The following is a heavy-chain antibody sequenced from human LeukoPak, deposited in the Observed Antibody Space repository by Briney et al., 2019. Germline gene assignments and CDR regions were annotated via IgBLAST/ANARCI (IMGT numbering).Heavy chain of an antibody. V-gene: IGHV4-61*02. CDR3: ARGGSYSDFDS. J-gene: IGHJ4*02. CDR2: IHTSGST. CDR1: GGAINSGSYH. Sequence: PSGTLSLTCTVSGGAINSGSYHWSWIRQPAGKGLEWIGRIHTSGSTNYNPSLNSRVTISLDTSKNQFSLNLSSVTAADTAVYYCARGGSYSDFDSWGQGTLDTVSS. D-gene: IGHD1-26*01.